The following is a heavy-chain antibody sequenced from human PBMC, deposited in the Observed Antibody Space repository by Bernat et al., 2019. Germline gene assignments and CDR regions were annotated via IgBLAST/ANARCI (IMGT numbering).Heavy chain of an antibody. CDR2: IWYDGSNK. V-gene: IGHV3-33*01. J-gene: IGHJ1*01. CDR1: GFTFSSYG. Sequence: VQLLESGGGLVQPGRSLRLSCAASGFTFSSYGMHWVRQAPGKGLEWVAVIWYDGSNKYYADSVKGRFTISRDNSKNTLYLQMNSLRAEDTAVYYCARDGIYCSSTSCSPQEYFQHWGQGTLVTVSS. CDR3: ARDGIYCSSTSCSPQEYFQH. D-gene: IGHD2-2*01.